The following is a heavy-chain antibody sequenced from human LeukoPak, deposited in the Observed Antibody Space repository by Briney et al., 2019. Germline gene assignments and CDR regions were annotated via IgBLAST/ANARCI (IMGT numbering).Heavy chain of an antibody. CDR2: IYHSGST. D-gene: IGHD6-13*01. J-gene: IGHJ6*03. CDR1: GGSISSGGYY. V-gene: IGHV4-30-2*01. Sequence: PSETLSLTCTVSGGSISSGGYYWSWIRQPPGKGLEWIGYIYHSGSTYYNPSLKSRVTISVDRSKNQFSLKLSSVTAADTAVYYCARDTWTVAAAGANYYYYYYMDVWGKGTTVTVSS. CDR3: ARDTWTVAAAGANYYYYYYMDV.